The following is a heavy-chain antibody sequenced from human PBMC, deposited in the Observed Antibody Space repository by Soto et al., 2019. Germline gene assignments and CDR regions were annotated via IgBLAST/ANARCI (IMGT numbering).Heavy chain of an antibody. CDR2: ISYDGSNK. Sequence: VQLVESGGGVVQPGRSLRLSCAASGFTFSSYAMHWVRQAPGKGLEWVAVISYDGSNKYYADSVKGRFTISRDNSKNTLYLQMNSLRAEDTAVYYCARGRRYSYGSYYFDYWGQGTLVTVSS. V-gene: IGHV3-30-3*01. CDR3: ARGRRYSYGSYYFDY. CDR1: GFTFSSYA. J-gene: IGHJ4*02. D-gene: IGHD5-18*01.